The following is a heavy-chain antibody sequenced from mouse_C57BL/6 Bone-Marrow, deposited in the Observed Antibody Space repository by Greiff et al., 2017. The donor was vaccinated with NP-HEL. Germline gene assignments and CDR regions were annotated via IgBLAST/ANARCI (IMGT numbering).Heavy chain of an antibody. D-gene: IGHD2-4*01. V-gene: IGHV3-6*01. J-gene: IGHJ4*01. CDR1: GYSITSGYY. CDR3: AFDYDGGYYYAMDY. CDR2: ISYDGSN. Sequence: EVKLQESGPGLVKPSQSLSLTCSVTGYSITSGYYWYWIRQFPGNQLEWMGFISYDGSNNYNPSLKNRIPITRDTSKNQFFLKLNSVTTEDTATYYCAFDYDGGYYYAMDYWGQGTSVTVSS.